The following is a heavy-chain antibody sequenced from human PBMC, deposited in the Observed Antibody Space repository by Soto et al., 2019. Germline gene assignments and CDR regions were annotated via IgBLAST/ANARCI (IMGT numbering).Heavy chain of an antibody. Sequence: GSLRLSCAASGFTFSSYGMHWVRQAPGKGLEWVAVISYDGSNKYYADSVKGRFTISRDNSKNTLYLQMNSLRAEDTAVYYWAKDRTWSPSGPPGDYWGQGTLVTVSS. CDR3: AKDRTWSPSGPPGDY. CDR1: GFTFSSYG. J-gene: IGHJ4*02. CDR2: ISYDGSNK. D-gene: IGHD5-12*01. V-gene: IGHV3-30*18.